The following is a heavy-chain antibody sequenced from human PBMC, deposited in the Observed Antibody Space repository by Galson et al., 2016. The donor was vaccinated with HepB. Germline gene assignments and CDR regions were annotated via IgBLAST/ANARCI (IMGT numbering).Heavy chain of an antibody. Sequence: SLRLSCAASGFTFSNYWMHWVRQAPGKGLVWVSRIIGDGSGANYADSVKGRFTISRDNAKNTVYLQMNSLKVEDTATYYCARYTVTTAGDHWGQGTLVTGSS. V-gene: IGHV3-74*01. CDR2: IIGDGSGA. CDR1: GFTFSNYW. CDR3: ARYTVTTAGDH. J-gene: IGHJ4*02. D-gene: IGHD4-17*01.